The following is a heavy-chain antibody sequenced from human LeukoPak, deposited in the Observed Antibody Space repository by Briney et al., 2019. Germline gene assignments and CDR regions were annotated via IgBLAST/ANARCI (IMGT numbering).Heavy chain of an antibody. V-gene: IGHV4-34*01. J-gene: IGHJ4*02. CDR1: GGSFSGYY. CDR2: INHSGST. D-gene: IGHD3-10*01. Sequence: SSETLSLTCAVYGGSFSGYYWSWIRQPPGKGLEWIGEINHSGSTNYNPSLKSRVTISVDTSKNQFSLKLSSVTAADTAVYYCAIPSYYGSGSYSYWGQGTPVTVSS. CDR3: AIPSYYGSGSYSY.